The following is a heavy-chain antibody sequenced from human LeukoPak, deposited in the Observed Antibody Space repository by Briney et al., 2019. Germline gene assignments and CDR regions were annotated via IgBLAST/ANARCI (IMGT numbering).Heavy chain of an antibody. D-gene: IGHD5-12*01. J-gene: IGHJ3*02. Sequence: GGSLRLSCAASGFTFSRDSMNWVRQAPGKGLEWVSSISSSSTYIYYADSVKGRFTISRDNAKNSLHLQMNSLRAEDTAVYYCARGGGYSGYDLDAFDIWGQGTMFTVSS. CDR2: ISSSSTYI. V-gene: IGHV3-21*01. CDR1: GFTFSRDS. CDR3: ARGGGYSGYDLDAFDI.